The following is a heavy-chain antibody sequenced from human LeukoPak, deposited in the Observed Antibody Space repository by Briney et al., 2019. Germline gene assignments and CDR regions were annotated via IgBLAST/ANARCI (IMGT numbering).Heavy chain of an antibody. D-gene: IGHD3-3*01. Sequence: GGSLRLSCAASGFTFSSYAMSWVRQAPGKGLEWVSAISGSGGSTYYADSVKGRFTISRDNSKNTLYLQMNSLRAEDTAVYYCAKPPPSYYDFWSGYHGAFDIWGQGTMVTVSS. CDR1: GFTFSSYA. V-gene: IGHV3-23*01. CDR3: AKPPPSYYDFWSGYHGAFDI. J-gene: IGHJ3*02. CDR2: ISGSGGST.